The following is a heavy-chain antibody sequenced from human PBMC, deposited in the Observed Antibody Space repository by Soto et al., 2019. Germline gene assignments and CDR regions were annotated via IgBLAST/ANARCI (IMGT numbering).Heavy chain of an antibody. CDR1: GYTFSTSG. V-gene: IGHV1-18*01. CDR3: ARAGAAPYYYYGMDV. CDR2: IGTYNGDT. Sequence: ASVKVSCKASGYTFSTSGMSWLRQAPGQGLEWMGWIGTYNGDTNDAPKFQDRVTMTSDTSTSTVYMELRSLRSDDTAVYYCARAGAAPYYYYGMDVWGQGTRVTV. J-gene: IGHJ6*02. D-gene: IGHD2-15*01.